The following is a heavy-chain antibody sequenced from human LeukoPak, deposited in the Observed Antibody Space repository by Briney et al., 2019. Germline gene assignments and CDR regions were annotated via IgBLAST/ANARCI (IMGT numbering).Heavy chain of an antibody. CDR1: GASISAYY. J-gene: IGHJ5*02. Sequence: PSETLSLTCSVSGASISAYYWSWIRQPPGKGLEWIGYIYYSGSTNYNPSLKSRVTISVDTSTNQFSLRLSSVTAADTAVYYCARGPYSRKFDPWGQGTLVTVSS. V-gene: IGHV4-59*01. CDR3: ARGPYSRKFDP. D-gene: IGHD6-13*01. CDR2: IYYSGST.